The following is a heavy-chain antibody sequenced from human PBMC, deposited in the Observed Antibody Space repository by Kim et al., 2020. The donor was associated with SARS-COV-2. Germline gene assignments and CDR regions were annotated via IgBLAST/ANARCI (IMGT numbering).Heavy chain of an antibody. J-gene: IGHJ6*02. CDR2: INGGNGDT. D-gene: IGHD3-16*01. CDR3: ARGPEIIMGGDYYYYGLDV. Sequence: ASVKVSCKASGYTFSTYAIQWVRQAPGQGLEWLGGINGGNGDTRYYQKFQDRVTIMRDTSASTAYMEVSSLTSEDTAVYFCARGPEIIMGGDYYYYGLDVWGQGTTVTVSS. V-gene: IGHV1-3*01. CDR1: GYTFSTYA.